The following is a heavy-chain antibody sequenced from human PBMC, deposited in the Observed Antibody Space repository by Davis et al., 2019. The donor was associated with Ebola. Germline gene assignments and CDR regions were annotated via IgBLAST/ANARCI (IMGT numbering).Heavy chain of an antibody. V-gene: IGHV1-46*01. CDR3: WGVAAAGTASIYFYYGMDV. CDR1: GYTFTSYY. J-gene: IGHJ6*02. D-gene: IGHD6-13*01. CDR2: INPSGGST. Sequence: ASVKVSCKASGYTFTSYYMHWVRQAPVQGLEWMGIINPSGGSTSYAQKFQGRVTMTRDTSTSTVYMGLSSLRSEDKAVNYCWGVAAAGTASIYFYYGMDVWGQGTTVTVSS.